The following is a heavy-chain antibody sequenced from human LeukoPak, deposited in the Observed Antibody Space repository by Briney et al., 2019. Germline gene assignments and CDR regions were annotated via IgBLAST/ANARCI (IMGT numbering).Heavy chain of an antibody. CDR3: ARDRNYYDSSGYYGTFDL. CDR1: GFTFSSFW. V-gene: IGHV3-7*04. D-gene: IGHD3-22*01. Sequence: GGSLRLSCAASGFTFSSFWMSWVRQAPGKGLEWVGNIKQDGGEKSYMDSVKGRFTISRDNAKNSLYLQMNSLRAEDTAVYYCARDRNYYDSSGYYGTFDLWGQGTMVTVSS. CDR2: IKQDGGEK. J-gene: IGHJ3*01.